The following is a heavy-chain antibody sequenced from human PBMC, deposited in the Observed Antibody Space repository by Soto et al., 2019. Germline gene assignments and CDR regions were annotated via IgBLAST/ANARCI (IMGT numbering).Heavy chain of an antibody. D-gene: IGHD3-10*01. CDR1: GFTFSGFS. Sequence: PGRALRLSSAASGFTFSGFSRRWVRHAPGKGLEWVSTITNGAGGRTYYADSVKGRFTISRDNSMNTLYLQLNTLRAEDTAVYYCAKCRGGDYREYYFDYWGLGTLVTVSS. CDR3: AKCRGGDYREYYFDY. J-gene: IGHJ4*02. CDR2: ITNGAGGRT. V-gene: IGHV3-23*01.